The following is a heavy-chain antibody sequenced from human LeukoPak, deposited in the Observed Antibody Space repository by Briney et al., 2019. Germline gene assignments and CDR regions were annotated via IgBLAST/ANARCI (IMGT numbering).Heavy chain of an antibody. J-gene: IGHJ4*02. CDR3: ARLRSGWSDY. CDR1: GGSFSGYY. V-gene: IGHV4-34*01. D-gene: IGHD6-19*01. Sequence: PSETLSLTCAVYGGSFSGYYWSWIRQPPGKGLEWIGEINHSGSTNYNPSLKSRVTISVDTSKNQFSLKLSSVTAADTAVYYCARLRSGWSDYWGQGTLVTVSS. CDR2: INHSGST.